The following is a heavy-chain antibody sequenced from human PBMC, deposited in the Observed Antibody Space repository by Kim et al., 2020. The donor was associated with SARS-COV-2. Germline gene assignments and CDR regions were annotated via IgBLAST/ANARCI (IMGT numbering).Heavy chain of an antibody. Sequence: SETLSLTCTVSGGSISSGGYYWSWIRQHPGKGLEWIGCIYYSGSTYYNPSLKSRVTISVDTSKNQFSLKLSSVTAADTAVYYCARDSRPGPTTVTTRGYYYYGMDVWGQGTTVTVSS. CDR2: IYYSGST. CDR3: ARDSRPGPTTVTTRGYYYYGMDV. D-gene: IGHD4-17*01. J-gene: IGHJ6*02. CDR1: GGSISSGGYY. V-gene: IGHV4-31*03.